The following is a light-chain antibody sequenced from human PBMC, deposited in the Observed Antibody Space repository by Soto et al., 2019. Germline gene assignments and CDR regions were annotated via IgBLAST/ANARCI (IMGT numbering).Light chain of an antibody. V-gene: IGKV3-15*01. J-gene: IGKJ4*01. Sequence: EIVMTQSPATLSMSPGERATLSCWASQTISSSLAWYQQKPGQAPRLLIYGASTRAAGVPVRFSGSGSGTEFTLTINRLEPEDFAVYYCQQGNSLSLTFGGGTKVEIK. CDR2: GAS. CDR1: QTISSS. CDR3: QQGNSLSLT.